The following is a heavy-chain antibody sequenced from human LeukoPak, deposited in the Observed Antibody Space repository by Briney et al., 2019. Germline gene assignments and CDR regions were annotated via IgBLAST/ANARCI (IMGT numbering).Heavy chain of an antibody. CDR3: AKASTYYDILTGYFDY. CDR1: GFTFSSYG. CDR2: IRYGGSNK. Sequence: PGGSLRLSCAASGFTFSSYGMHWVRQAPGKGLEWVAFIRYGGSNKHYADSVKGRFTISRDNSKNMLYLQMNSLRAEDTAVYYCAKASTYYDILTGYFDYWGQGTLVTVSS. D-gene: IGHD3-9*01. J-gene: IGHJ4*02. V-gene: IGHV3-30*02.